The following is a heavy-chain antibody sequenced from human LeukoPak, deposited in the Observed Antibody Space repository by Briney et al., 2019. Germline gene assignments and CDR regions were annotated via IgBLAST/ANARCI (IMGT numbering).Heavy chain of an antibody. CDR2: IIPILGIA. CDR3: ARDHCSSTSCYEGEGYFDY. V-gene: IGHV1-69*04. CDR1: GYTLTELS. D-gene: IGHD2-2*01. Sequence: ASVKVSCKVSGYTLTELSMHWVRQAPGQGLEWMGRIIPILGIANYAQKFQGRVTITADKSTSTAYMELSSLRSEGTAVYYCARDHCSSTSCYEGEGYFDYWGQGTLVTVSS. J-gene: IGHJ4*02.